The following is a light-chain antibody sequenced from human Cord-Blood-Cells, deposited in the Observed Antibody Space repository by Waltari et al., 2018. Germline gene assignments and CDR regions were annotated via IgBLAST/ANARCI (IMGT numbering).Light chain of an antibody. CDR1: SSDVGGYNY. J-gene: IGLJ1*01. CDR2: DVS. V-gene: IGLV2-11*01. Sequence: QSALTQPRSVSGSPGQSVTISCTGTSSDVGGYNYGSWYQRHPGKPPKLMIYDVSKRPSGVPDRFSGSKSGNTASLTISGLQAEDEADYYCCSYAGSYTFVFGTGTKVTVL. CDR3: CSYAGSYTFV.